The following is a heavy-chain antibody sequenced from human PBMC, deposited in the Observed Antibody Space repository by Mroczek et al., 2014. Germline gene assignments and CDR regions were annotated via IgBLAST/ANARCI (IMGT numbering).Heavy chain of an antibody. CDR1: DXTFDDYC. D-gene: IGHD4-11*01. CDR3: AKDSKRVTTFSDNWFDP. V-gene: IGHV3-9*01. CDR2: ISWNSGSI. Sequence: ESGTDLVQPGRSLYDSPRASRLDXTFDDYCHALGSGKRPGKGLEWVSGISWNSGSIRLCGTLVKGRFTISRDNAKNSLYLQMNSLRAEDTALYYCAKDSKRVTTFSDNWFDPLGPGNPGHRLL. J-gene: IGHJ5*02.